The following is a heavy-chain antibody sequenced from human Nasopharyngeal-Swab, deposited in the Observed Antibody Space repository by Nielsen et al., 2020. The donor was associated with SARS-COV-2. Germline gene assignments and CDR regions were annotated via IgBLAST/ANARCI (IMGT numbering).Heavy chain of an antibody. CDR2: IYYSGST. CDR1: GASINFYY. J-gene: IGHJ4*02. D-gene: IGHD5-24*01. Sequence: SETLSLTCTVSGASINFYYWTWIRQPPGKGLEWFGYIYYSGSTNYNPSLKSRVTISADTSKNQFSLKLSSVTAADTAVYYCASSGWLHPFDYWGPGTLVTVSS. V-gene: IGHV4-59*08. CDR3: ASSGWLHPFDY.